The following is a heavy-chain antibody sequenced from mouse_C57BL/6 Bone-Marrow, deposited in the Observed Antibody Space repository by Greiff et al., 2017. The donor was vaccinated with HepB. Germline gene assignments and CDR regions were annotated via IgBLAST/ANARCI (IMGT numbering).Heavy chain of an antibody. Sequence: VQLQQSGSELRSPGSSVKLSCKDFDSEVFPIAYMSWVRQKPGHGFEWIGGILPSIGRTIYGEKLEDKATLDADTLSNTAYWELNSLTSEDSAIYYCARHYYGSNPLYWCFDVWGTGTTVTVSS. V-gene: IGHV15-2*01. CDR1: DSEVFPIAY. J-gene: IGHJ1*03. D-gene: IGHD1-1*01. CDR3: ARHYYGSNPLYWCFDV. CDR2: ILPSIGRT.